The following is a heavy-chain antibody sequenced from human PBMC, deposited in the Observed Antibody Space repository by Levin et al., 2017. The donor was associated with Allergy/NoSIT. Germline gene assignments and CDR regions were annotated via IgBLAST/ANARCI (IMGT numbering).Heavy chain of an antibody. Sequence: SETLSLTCTVSGGSISSGGYYWSWIRQHPGKGLEWIGYIYYSGSTYYNPSLKSRVTISVDTSKNQFSLKLSSVTAADTAVYYCASLYDPYRGEPHVNDAFDIWGQGTMVTVSS. CDR2: IYYSGST. CDR1: GGSISSGGYY. V-gene: IGHV4-31*03. J-gene: IGHJ3*02. D-gene: IGHD2/OR15-2a*01. CDR3: ASLYDPYRGEPHVNDAFDI.